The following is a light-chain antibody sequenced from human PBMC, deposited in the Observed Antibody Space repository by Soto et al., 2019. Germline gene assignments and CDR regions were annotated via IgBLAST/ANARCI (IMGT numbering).Light chain of an antibody. CDR2: AVS. V-gene: IGLV2-14*01. CDR3: AYMRNSLYV. Sequence: QSALTQPASVSGSPGQSITISCTGTSSDVGDYNYVSWYQQHPGKAPKLMISAVSYRPSGVSDRFSGSKSGNTASLPISGLQAEDEADYYCAYMRNSLYVFGTGTKVTVL. CDR1: SSDVGDYNY. J-gene: IGLJ1*01.